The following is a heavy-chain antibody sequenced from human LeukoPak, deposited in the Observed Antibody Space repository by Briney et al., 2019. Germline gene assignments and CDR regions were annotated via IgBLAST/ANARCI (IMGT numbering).Heavy chain of an antibody. Sequence: PGGSLRLSCAASGFTFSGSWMSWVRQAPGKGLEWVADIKEDGGEKYYVDSVKGRFTISRDNVKNSLYLQVNSLRAEDTAVYYCARGTYYDRSTYYPGYWGQGTLVTVSS. CDR1: GFTFSGSW. D-gene: IGHD3-22*01. CDR3: ARGTYYDRSTYYPGY. CDR2: IKEDGGEK. V-gene: IGHV3-7*04. J-gene: IGHJ4*02.